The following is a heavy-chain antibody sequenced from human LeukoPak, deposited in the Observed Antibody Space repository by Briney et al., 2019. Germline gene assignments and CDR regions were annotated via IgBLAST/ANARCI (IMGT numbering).Heavy chain of an antibody. J-gene: IGHJ4*02. CDR3: AKDMNSSGSGSSYNPWGSFDS. CDR2: IAWNSGNT. D-gene: IGHD3-10*01. Sequence: PGGSLRLSCAASGFTFDNYAMHWVRQAPGKGLEWVSGIAWNSGNTGFADSVKGRFTISRDNAENSLYLQMNSLTPEDTAFYFCAKDMNSSGSGSSYNPWGSFDSWGQGTLVTVSS. V-gene: IGHV3-9*01. CDR1: GFTFDNYA.